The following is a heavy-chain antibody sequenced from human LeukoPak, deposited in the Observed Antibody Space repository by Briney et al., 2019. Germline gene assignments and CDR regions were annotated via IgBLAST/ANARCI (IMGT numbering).Heavy chain of an antibody. CDR2: ISYDGSNK. J-gene: IGHJ6*02. Sequence: PGGSLRPSCAASGFTFSSYGMHWVRQAPGKGLEWVAVISYDGSNKYYADSVKGRFTISRDNSKNTLYLQMNSLRAEDTAVYYCAKMWGSRDYYYYGMDVWGQGTTVTVSS. CDR1: GFTFSSYG. V-gene: IGHV3-30*18. D-gene: IGHD3-10*01. CDR3: AKMWGSRDYYYYGMDV.